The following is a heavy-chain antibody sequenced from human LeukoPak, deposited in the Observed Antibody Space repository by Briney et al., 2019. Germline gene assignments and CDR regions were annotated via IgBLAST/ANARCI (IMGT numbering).Heavy chain of an antibody. CDR2: INHSGST. D-gene: IGHD3-3*01. CDR1: GGSFSGYY. CDR3: ARGFLEPYYYYYYYMDV. V-gene: IGHV4-34*01. J-gene: IGHJ6*03. Sequence: PSETLSLTCAVYGGSFSGYYWSWIRQPPGKGLEWIGEINHSGSTNYNPSLKSRVTISVDTSKNQFSLKLSSVTAADTAVYYCARGFLEPYYYYYYYMDVWGKGTTVTVSS.